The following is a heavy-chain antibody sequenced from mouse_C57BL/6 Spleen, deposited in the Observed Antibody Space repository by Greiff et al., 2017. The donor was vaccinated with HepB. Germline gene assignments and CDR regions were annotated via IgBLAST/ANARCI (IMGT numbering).Heavy chain of an antibody. CDR2: INPNNGGT. CDR1: GYTFTDYY. Sequence: VQLQQSGPELVKPGASVKISCKASGYTFTDYYMNWVKQSHGKSLEWIGDINPNNGGTSYNQKFKGKATLTVDKSSSTAYMELRSLTYEDSAVYYCARERYSNYLYFDYWGQGTTLTVSS. J-gene: IGHJ2*01. V-gene: IGHV1-26*01. CDR3: ARERYSNYLYFDY. D-gene: IGHD2-5*01.